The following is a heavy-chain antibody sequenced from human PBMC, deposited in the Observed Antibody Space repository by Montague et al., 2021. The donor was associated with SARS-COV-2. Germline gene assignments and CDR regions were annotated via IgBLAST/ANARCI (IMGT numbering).Heavy chain of an antibody. D-gene: IGHD3-22*01. Sequence: SETLSLTCTVSGGSINDHYWSWIRQSPGKGLEWIGYISSNGKTNYNPSLKSRVTLSADASRNEFSLKLDSVTAADTAVYFCARQGYYDSAGYHWHLDLWGRGMLVTVSS. CDR2: ISSNGKT. J-gene: IGHJ2*01. V-gene: IGHV4-59*08. CDR3: ARQGYYDSAGYHWHLDL. CDR1: GGSINDHY.